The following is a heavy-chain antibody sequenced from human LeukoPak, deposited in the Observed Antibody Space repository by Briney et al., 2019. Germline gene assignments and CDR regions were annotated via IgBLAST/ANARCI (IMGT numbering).Heavy chain of an antibody. Sequence: SETLSLTCAVYGGSFSGYYWSWIRQPPGKGLEWIGEINHSGSTNYNPSLKSRVTISVDTSKNQFSLKWSSVTAADTAVYYCARGSLHYYYDSSGYFDYWGQGTLVTVSS. CDR2: INHSGST. D-gene: IGHD3-22*01. J-gene: IGHJ4*02. CDR1: GGSFSGYY. CDR3: ARGSLHYYYDSSGYFDY. V-gene: IGHV4-34*01.